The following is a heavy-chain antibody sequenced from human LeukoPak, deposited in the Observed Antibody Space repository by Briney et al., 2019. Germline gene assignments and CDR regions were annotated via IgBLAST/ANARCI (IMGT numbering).Heavy chain of an antibody. CDR1: GGSISSSSYY. Sequence: SETLSLTCTVSGGSISSSSYYWGWIRQPPGKGLEWIGSIYYSGSTNYNPSLKSRVTISVDTFKNQFSLKLSSVTAADTAVYYCANSYYSNYRRVAFDIWGQGTMVTVSS. V-gene: IGHV4-39*07. CDR3: ANSYYSNYRRVAFDI. CDR2: IYYSGST. J-gene: IGHJ3*02. D-gene: IGHD4-11*01.